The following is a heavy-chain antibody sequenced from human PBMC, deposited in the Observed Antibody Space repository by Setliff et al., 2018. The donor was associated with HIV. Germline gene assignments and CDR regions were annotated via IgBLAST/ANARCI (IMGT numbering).Heavy chain of an antibody. V-gene: IGHV4-4*07. D-gene: IGHD2-15*01. CDR1: NVSFNSYY. J-gene: IGHJ1*01. CDR2: IYSSGST. Sequence: KSSETLSLTCTVSNVSFNSYYWSWIRHPAGGALEWIGRIYSSGSTNYNPSLKSRVKMSLDTSKNQFSLKLSSVTAADTAVYFCARDPYCSGDGCFRYYQHWGRGTLVTVSS. CDR3: ARDPYCSGDGCFRYYQH.